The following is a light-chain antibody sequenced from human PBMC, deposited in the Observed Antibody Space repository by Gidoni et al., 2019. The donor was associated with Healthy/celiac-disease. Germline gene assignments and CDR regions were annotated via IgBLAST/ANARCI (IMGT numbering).Light chain of an antibody. CDR2: GNS. Sequence: QSVLTQPPSVSGAPGQRVTISCTGSSSNIGAGYDVHWYQHLPGPAPQLLIYGNSNRPSGVPDRFSGSQSGPSASLAITGLQAEDEADYYCQSYDSSLSGYVVFGGGTKLTVL. CDR3: QSYDSSLSGYVV. CDR1: SSNIGAGYD. V-gene: IGLV1-40*01. J-gene: IGLJ2*01.